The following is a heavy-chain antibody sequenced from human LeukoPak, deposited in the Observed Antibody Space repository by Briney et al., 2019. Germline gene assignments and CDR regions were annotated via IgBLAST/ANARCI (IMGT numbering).Heavy chain of an antibody. J-gene: IGHJ4*02. Sequence: GGSLRLSCAASGFTFSDYYMSWVRQAPGKGLEWVSYISSSSSSTIYYADSVKGRFTISRDNAKNSLYLQMNSLRAEDTAVYYCARDRYGDYACDYWGQGILVTVSS. D-gene: IGHD4-17*01. CDR1: GFTFSDYY. CDR2: ISSSSSSTI. CDR3: ARDRYGDYACDY. V-gene: IGHV3-11*04.